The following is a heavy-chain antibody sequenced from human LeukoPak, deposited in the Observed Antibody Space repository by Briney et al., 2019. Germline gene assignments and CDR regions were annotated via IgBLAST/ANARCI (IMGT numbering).Heavy chain of an antibody. J-gene: IGHJ4*02. CDR1: GGSISSSSYY. V-gene: IGHV4-39*01. Sequence: SVTLSLTCTVSGGSISSSSYYWGWIRQPPGKGLVWIGSIYYSGSTYYNPSLKSRVTISVDTSKNQFSLKLSSVTAADTAVYYCASRKQYCSSTSCQDYWGQGTLVTVSS. CDR3: ASRKQYCSSTSCQDY. D-gene: IGHD2-2*01. CDR2: IYYSGST.